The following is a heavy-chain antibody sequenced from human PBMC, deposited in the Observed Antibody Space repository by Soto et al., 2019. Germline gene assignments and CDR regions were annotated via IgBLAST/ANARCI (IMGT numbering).Heavy chain of an antibody. CDR1: GFTFSNAW. D-gene: IGHD3-10*01. J-gene: IGHJ4*02. CDR3: TTSQARNPYYGSGSYYFDY. V-gene: IGHV3-15*01. CDR2: IKSKTDGGTT. Sequence: GGSLRLSCAASGFTFSNAWMSWVRQAPGKGLEWVGRIKSKTDGGTTDYAAPVKGRFTISRDDSKNTLYLQMNSLKTEDTAVYYCTTSQARNPYYGSGSYYFDYWGQGTLVTVSS.